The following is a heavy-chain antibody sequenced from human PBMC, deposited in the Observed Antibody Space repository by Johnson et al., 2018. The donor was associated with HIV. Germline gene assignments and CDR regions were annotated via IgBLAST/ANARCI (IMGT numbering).Heavy chain of an antibody. V-gene: IGHV3-30*04. J-gene: IGHJ3*02. CDR2: ISYDGSTK. Sequence: VQLVESGGGVVQPGRSLRLSCAASGFTFSTYAMHWVRQAPGKGLEWVAVISYDGSTKCSADSVKGRFIISRDNAKSTLYLQMNSLRAEDTALYYCAKDIPSSGHAFDIWGQGTMVTVSS. CDR3: AKDIPSSGHAFDI. CDR1: GFTFSTYA. D-gene: IGHD6-19*01.